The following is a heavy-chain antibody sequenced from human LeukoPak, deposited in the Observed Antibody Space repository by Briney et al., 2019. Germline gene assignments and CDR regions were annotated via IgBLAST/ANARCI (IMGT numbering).Heavy chain of an antibody. Sequence: XXAXXWVRQAPGKGLEWVSAISGSGGSTYYADSVKGRFTISRDNSKNTLYLQMNSLRAEDTAVYYCAKGPTYYYDSSGYFFDYWGQGTLVTVSS. V-gene: IGHV3-23*01. CDR3: AKGPTYYYDSSGYFFDY. CDR2: ISGSGGST. D-gene: IGHD3-22*01. CDR1: XXA. J-gene: IGHJ4*02.